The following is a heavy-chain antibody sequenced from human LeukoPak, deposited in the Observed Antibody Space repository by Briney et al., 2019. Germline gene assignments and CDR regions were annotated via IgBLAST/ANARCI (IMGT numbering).Heavy chain of an antibody. V-gene: IGHV3-21*01. CDR2: ITSSGTYI. CDR3: ARDRWGFPYYMDV. Sequence: GGSLRLTCAASGFTFSTYNMNWVRQAPGKGLEWVSSITSSGTYIYYAESVRGRLTTSRDNAKNSLYLQMSSLRAEDTAVYYCARDRWGFPYYMDVWGKGTTVTVSS. J-gene: IGHJ6*03. CDR1: GFTFSTYN. D-gene: IGHD3-16*01.